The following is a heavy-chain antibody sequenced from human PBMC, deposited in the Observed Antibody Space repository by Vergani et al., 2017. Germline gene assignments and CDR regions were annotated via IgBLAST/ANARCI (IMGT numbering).Heavy chain of an antibody. CDR3: ARVDLGYCRGGSCSYYFDY. Sequence: EVQVVESGGGLIQPGGSLRLSCEASGFTVSSNYMSWVRQAPGKGLEWVSGIYSGGSTYYADSVKGRFTISRDNLKNTLYLQMNSLRAEDTAVYYCARVDLGYCRGGSCSYYFDYWGQGTLVTVSS. D-gene: IGHD2-15*01. J-gene: IGHJ4*02. CDR1: GFTVSSNY. CDR2: IYSGGST. V-gene: IGHV3-53*01.